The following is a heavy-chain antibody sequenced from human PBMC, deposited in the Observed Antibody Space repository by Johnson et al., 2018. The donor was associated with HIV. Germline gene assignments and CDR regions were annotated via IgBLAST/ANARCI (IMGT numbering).Heavy chain of an antibody. V-gene: IGHV3-66*01. CDR2: ICSGGST. CDR3: ARVMRSSGYYRDAFDF. J-gene: IGHJ3*01. Sequence: VQLVESGGGLVQPGGSLRLSCAASGFTVSSNYMSWVRQAPGKGLEWVSVICSGGSTYYADSVKGRFTISRENAKNSLYLQMNSLRAGDTAVYYCARVMRSSGYYRDAFDFWGQGTMVTVSS. CDR1: GFTVSSNY. D-gene: IGHD3-22*01.